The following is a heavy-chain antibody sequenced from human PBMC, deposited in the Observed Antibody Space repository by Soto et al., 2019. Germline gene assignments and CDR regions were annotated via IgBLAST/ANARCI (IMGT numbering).Heavy chain of an antibody. CDR3: ARSMMVQGVLFDI. V-gene: IGHV3-53*01. Sequence: QLVESGGGLIQPGGSLRLSCAVSGFSVSGKYMSWVRQAPGKGLDWVSVIYSGGSAYYADSVKGRFTISRDESQNTLYIQMNSLIAEDTAVYYCARSMMVQGVLFDIWGQGTLVSVSS. CDR1: GFSVSGKY. D-gene: IGHD3-10*01. J-gene: IGHJ4*02. CDR2: IYSGGSA.